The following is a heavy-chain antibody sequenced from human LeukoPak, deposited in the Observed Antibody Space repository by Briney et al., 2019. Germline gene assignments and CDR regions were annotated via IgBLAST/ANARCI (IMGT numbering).Heavy chain of an antibody. CDR1: GFTVSSNY. Sequence: GGSLSLSCAASGFTVSSNYMSWVRQAPGKGLEWVSVIYSGGSTYYADSVKGRFTISRDNSKNTLYLQMNSLRAEDTAVYYCARVSSSSEDYYYYYMDVWGKGTTVTVSS. J-gene: IGHJ6*03. CDR3: ARVSSSSEDYYYYYMDV. CDR2: IYSGGST. D-gene: IGHD6-6*01. V-gene: IGHV3-53*01.